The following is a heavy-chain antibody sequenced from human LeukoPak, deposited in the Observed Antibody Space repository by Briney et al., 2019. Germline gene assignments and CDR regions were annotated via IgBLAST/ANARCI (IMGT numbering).Heavy chain of an antibody. CDR2: ISSSGSTI. CDR3: ARDSTITWTSFDY. CDR1: RFTFSSYE. D-gene: IGHD5-12*01. Sequence: PGGSLRLSCAASRFTFSSYEMNWVRQAPGKGLEWVSYISSSGSTIYYADSVKGRFTISRDNAKNSLYLQMNSLRAEDTAVYYCARDSTITWTSFDYWGQGTLVTVSS. J-gene: IGHJ4*02. V-gene: IGHV3-48*03.